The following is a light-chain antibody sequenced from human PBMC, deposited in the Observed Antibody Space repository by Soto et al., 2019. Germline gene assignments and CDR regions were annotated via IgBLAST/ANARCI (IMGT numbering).Light chain of an antibody. CDR3: QSYDSSLSALYV. CDR1: SSNIGAGYE. J-gene: IGLJ1*01. CDR2: GNS. V-gene: IGLV1-40*01. Sequence: QSVLTQPPSVSGAPGQRVTISCTGSSSNIGAGYEVHWYQQLPGTAPKLLIYGNSNRPSGVPDRFSGSKSGTSASLAITGLQAEHEADYYCQSYDSSLSALYVFGTGTKLTVL.